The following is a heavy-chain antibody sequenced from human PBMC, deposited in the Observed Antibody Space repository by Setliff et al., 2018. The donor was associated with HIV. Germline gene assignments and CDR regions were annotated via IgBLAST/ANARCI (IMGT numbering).Heavy chain of an antibody. V-gene: IGHV5-51*01. Sequence: GETLKISCKGYGYSFTSYYIGWVRQMPGKGLEWMGIIYPGDSDARYGPSFQGQVTISADESISTAFLQWNSLRASDTAMYFCVRHITNPRWAYFNYWGQGTLVTVSS. CDR3: VRHITNPRWAYFNY. CDR2: IYPGDSDA. D-gene: IGHD1-20*01. J-gene: IGHJ4*02. CDR1: GYSFTSYY.